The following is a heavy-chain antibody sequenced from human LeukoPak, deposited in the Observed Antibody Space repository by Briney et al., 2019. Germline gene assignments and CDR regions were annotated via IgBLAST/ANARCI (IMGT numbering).Heavy chain of an antibody. CDR2: IVVGSGNT. D-gene: IGHD3-3*01. J-gene: IGHJ6*02. V-gene: IGHV1-58*02. CDR3: AASTYYDFWSSYSARIFLYGMDA. CDR1: GFTFTSSA. Sequence: SVKVSCKASGFTFTSSAMQWVRQARGQRLEWIGWIVVGSGNTNYAQKFQERVTITRDMSTSTAYMELSSLRSEDTAVYYCAASTYYDFWSSYSARIFLYGMDAWGQGTTVTVSS.